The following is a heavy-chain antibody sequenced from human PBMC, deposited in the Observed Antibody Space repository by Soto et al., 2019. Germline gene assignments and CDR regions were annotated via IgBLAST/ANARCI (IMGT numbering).Heavy chain of an antibody. D-gene: IGHD6-19*01. V-gene: IGHV4-4*07. CDR1: GGSISSYS. J-gene: IGHJ5*02. CDR3: ARLSYSSGWYRWFDP. CDR2: IYTSGST. Sequence: PSETLSLTCTVSGGSISSYSWSWIRQPAGKGLEWIGRIYTSGSTNYNPSLKSRVTMSVGTSKNQFSLKLSSVTAADTAVYYCARLSYSSGWYRWFDPWGQGTLVTVSS.